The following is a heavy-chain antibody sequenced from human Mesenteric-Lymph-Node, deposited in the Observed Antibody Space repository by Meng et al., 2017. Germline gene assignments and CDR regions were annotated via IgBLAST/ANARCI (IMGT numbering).Heavy chain of an antibody. CDR3: ARDDSSGNAFDI. J-gene: IGHJ3*02. CDR2: ISYDGSNK. V-gene: IGHV3-30*04. CDR1: GFTSGSYA. D-gene: IGHD6-19*01. Sequence: GSLRLSCAASGFTSGSYAMHWVRQAPGKGLEWVAVISYDGSNKYYADSVKGLFTISRDNSKNTLYLQMNSLRAEDMAVYYCARDDSSGNAFDIWGQGTMVTVSS.